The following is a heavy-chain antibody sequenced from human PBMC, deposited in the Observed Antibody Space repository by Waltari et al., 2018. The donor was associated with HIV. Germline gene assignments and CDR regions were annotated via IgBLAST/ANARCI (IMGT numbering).Heavy chain of an antibody. J-gene: IGHJ4*02. V-gene: IGHV6-1*02. D-gene: IGHD4-4*01. CDR1: GHSVSSDSAA. Sequence: HVQLLQSGPGLVTSSQTLSITCAISGHSVSSDSAAGNWIRLSPSGRLEWLGRTDHRSKWFQLYAPSVRGRIRVDVDTSVNHFSLHLDSVTPDDTAVYYCARDSNGLDYWGQGTVVTVSS. CDR2: TDHRSKWFQ. CDR3: ARDSNGLDY.